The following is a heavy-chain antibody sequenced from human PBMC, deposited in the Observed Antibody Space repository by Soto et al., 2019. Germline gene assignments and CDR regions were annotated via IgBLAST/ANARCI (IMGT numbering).Heavy chain of an antibody. CDR3: ARGYYSGSNPSSFDY. V-gene: IGHV1-69*01. D-gene: IGHD1-26*01. CDR2: ITPTLNIA. Sequence: QLQLVQSGAEVREPGSSVKVSCKASGGTFSSYTVIWVRQAPGQGLEWMGGITPTLNIAKYAEKFQGRVTITADESTITVNVHLTSLRSEDTAVYYCARGYYSGSNPSSFDYWGQGTLVAVSS. J-gene: IGHJ4*02. CDR1: GGTFSSYT.